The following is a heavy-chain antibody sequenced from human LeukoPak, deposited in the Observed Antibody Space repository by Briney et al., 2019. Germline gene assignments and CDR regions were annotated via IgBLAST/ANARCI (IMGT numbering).Heavy chain of an antibody. CDR3: ARDIVVVVAATRYDWFDP. J-gene: IGHJ5*02. V-gene: IGHV3-30-3*01. Sequence: PGRSLRLSCAASGFTFSSYAMHWVRQAPGKGLEWVAVISYDGSNKYYADSVKGRFTIPRDNSKNTLYLQMNSLRAEDTAVYYCARDIVVVVAATRYDWFDPWGQGTLVTVSS. CDR1: GFTFSSYA. CDR2: ISYDGSNK. D-gene: IGHD2-15*01.